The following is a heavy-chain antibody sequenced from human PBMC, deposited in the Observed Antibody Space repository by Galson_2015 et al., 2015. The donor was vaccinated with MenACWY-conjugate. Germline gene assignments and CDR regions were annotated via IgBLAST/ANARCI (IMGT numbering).Heavy chain of an antibody. V-gene: IGHV3-33*01. CDR3: ASTSQKIPFDY. CDR2: IWYDGSNK. Sequence: SLRLSCAASGFTFSSYGMHWVRQAPGKGLEWVAVIWYDGSNKYYADSVKGRFTISRDNSKNTLYLQMNSLRAEDTAVYYCASTSQKIPFDYWGQGTLVTVSS. J-gene: IGHJ4*02. CDR1: GFTFSSYG.